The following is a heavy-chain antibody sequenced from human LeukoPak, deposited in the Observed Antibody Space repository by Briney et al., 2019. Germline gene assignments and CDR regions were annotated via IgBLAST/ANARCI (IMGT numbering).Heavy chain of an antibody. Sequence: GRSLRLSCAASGFTFSSYGMHWVRQAPGKGLEWVAVIWYDGSNKYYADSVKGRFTISRDNSKNTLYLQMNSLRAEDTAVYYCAREVRYCSGGSCYPYYYYYGMDVWGQGTTVTVSS. V-gene: IGHV3-33*01. CDR1: GFTFSSYG. CDR3: AREVRYCSGGSCYPYYYYYGMDV. D-gene: IGHD2-15*01. J-gene: IGHJ6*02. CDR2: IWYDGSNK.